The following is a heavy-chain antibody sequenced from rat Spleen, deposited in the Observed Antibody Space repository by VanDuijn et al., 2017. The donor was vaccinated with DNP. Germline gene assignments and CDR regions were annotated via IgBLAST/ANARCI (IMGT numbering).Heavy chain of an antibody. CDR3: ARRREPYWYVDF. Sequence: EVQLVDSGGGLVQPGRSLKLSCAASGFTFSDYGMHWIRQAPSKGLEWVACMSPTTRSSYYRDSVRGRFTVSRDDSTSTLYLQMDSLRSEDTATYYCARRREPYWYVDFWGPGTMVTVSS. D-gene: IGHD1-4*01. CDR2: MSPTTRSS. J-gene: IGHJ1*01. V-gene: IGHV5-19*01. CDR1: GFTFSDYG.